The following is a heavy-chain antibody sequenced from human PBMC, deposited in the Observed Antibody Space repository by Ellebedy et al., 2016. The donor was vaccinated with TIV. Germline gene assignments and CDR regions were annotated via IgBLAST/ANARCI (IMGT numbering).Heavy chain of an antibody. D-gene: IGHD5-12*01. J-gene: IGHJ4*02. V-gene: IGHV3-15*01. CDR3: TTDFVATIPPIVDY. CDR2: IKSKTDGGTT. CDR1: GFTFSNAW. Sequence: PGGSLRLSCAASGFTFSNAWMSWVRQAPGKGLEWVGRIKSKTDGGTTDYAAPVKGRFTISRDDSKNTLYLQMNSLKTEDTAVYYCTTDFVATIPPIVDYWGQGTLVTVSS.